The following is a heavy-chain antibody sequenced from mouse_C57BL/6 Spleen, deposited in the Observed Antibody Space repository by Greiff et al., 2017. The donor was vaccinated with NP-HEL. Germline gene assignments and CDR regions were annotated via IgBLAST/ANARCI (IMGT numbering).Heavy chain of an antibody. Sequence: EVQLQQSGAELVRPGASVKLSCTASGFNIKDYYMHWVKQRPEQGLEWIGRIDPEDGDTEYAPKFQGKATMTADTSSNTAYLQLSSLTSEDTAVDYCTNYGNYGYFDVWGTGTTVTVSS. D-gene: IGHD2-1*01. CDR1: GFNIKDYY. CDR2: IDPEDGDT. J-gene: IGHJ1*03. V-gene: IGHV14-1*01. CDR3: TNYGNYGYFDV.